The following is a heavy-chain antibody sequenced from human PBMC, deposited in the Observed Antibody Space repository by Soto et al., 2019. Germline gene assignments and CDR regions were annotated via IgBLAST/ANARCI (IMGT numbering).Heavy chain of an antibody. V-gene: IGHV3-30-3*01. J-gene: IGHJ4*02. CDR3: ARVGSSGWYVDY. D-gene: IGHD6-19*01. Sequence: QVQLVESGGGVVQPGRSLRRSCAASGFTFSSYAMHWVRQAPGKGLEWVAVISNDGSRKYYADSVKGRFTISRDNSKNPLYVEMNSLRAEDTAVYYCARVGSSGWYVDYWGQGTLVTVSS. CDR2: ISNDGSRK. CDR1: GFTFSSYA.